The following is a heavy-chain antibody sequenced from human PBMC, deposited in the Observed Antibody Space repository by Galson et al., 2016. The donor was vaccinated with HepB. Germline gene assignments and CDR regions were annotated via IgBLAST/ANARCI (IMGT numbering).Heavy chain of an antibody. J-gene: IGHJ4*02. CDR1: GYTLTELS. V-gene: IGHV1-24*01. CDR3: ATGGREQQLRGVWYYFDY. D-gene: IGHD6-13*01. CDR2: FDPGDGET. Sequence: SVKVSCKVSGYTLTELSMHWVRQAPGKGLEWMGGFDPGDGETIYAQKLQGRVTMTEDTSTDTAYMELNSLRSEETAVYYCATGGREQQLRGVWYYFDYWGQGTLVTVSS.